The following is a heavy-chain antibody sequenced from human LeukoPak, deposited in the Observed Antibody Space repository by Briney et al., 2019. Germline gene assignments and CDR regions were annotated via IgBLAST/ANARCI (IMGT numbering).Heavy chain of an antibody. V-gene: IGHV3-15*01. CDR3: TTDLLDY. CDR1: GFTLFTFNNAW. Sequence: PGGSLRLSCTASGFTLFTFNNAWMSWVRQTPGKGLEWIGRIKSKSDGGTTDYTAPVKGRFSISRDNSKNTVYLQVNSLKTEDTAVYYCTTDLLDYWGQGTLVTVSS. J-gene: IGHJ4*02. CDR2: IKSKSDGGTT.